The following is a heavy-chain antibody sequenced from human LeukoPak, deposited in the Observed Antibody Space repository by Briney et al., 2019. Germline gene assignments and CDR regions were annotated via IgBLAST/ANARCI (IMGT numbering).Heavy chain of an antibody. Sequence: GGSLRLSCVASGFTFSSYAMSWVRQAPGKGLEWVSAISGSGGSTYYADSVKGRFTISRDNSKNTLYLQMNSLRAEDTAVYYCAKGAVPAYYDSSGYYGGYWGQGTLVTVSS. D-gene: IGHD3-22*01. J-gene: IGHJ4*02. CDR1: GFTFSSYA. CDR3: AKGAVPAYYDSSGYYGGY. V-gene: IGHV3-23*01. CDR2: ISGSGGST.